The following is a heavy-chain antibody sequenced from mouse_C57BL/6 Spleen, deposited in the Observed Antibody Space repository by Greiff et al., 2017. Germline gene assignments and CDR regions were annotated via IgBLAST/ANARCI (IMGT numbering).Heavy chain of an antibody. J-gene: IGHJ3*01. CDR2: INPNNGGT. CDR3: ARSVYGNYFAY. D-gene: IGHD2-1*01. CDR1: GYTFTDYY. V-gene: IGHV1-26*01. Sequence: EVQLQQSGPELVKPGASVKISCKASGYTFTDYYMNWVKQSHGKSLEWIGDINPNNGGTNYNQKFKGKATLTVDKSSSTAYMELRSLTSEDSAVYYCARSVYGNYFAYWGQGTLVTVSA.